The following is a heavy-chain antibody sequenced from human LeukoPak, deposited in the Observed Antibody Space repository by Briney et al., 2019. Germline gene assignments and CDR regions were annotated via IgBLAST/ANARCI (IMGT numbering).Heavy chain of an antibody. Sequence: ASVKVSCKASGYIFTSYYMYWVRQAPGQGLEWMGGIIPIFDTPIYTQKFKARVTITADESTSTAYMELRGLTFQDTAVYYCAAPTRTGYSYGLDYWGQGTLVTVSS. CDR3: AAPTRTGYSYGLDY. CDR2: IIPIFDTP. V-gene: IGHV1-69*13. J-gene: IGHJ4*02. D-gene: IGHD5-18*01. CDR1: GYIFTSYY.